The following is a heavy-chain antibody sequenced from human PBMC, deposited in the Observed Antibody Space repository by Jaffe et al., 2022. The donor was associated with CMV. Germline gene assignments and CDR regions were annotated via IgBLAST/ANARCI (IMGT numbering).Heavy chain of an antibody. CDR2: IYYSGST. CDR1: GGSISSSSYY. J-gene: IGHJ4*02. D-gene: IGHD3-3*01. Sequence: QLQLQESGPGLVKPSETLSLTCIVSGGSISSSSYYWGWIRQPPGKGLEWIGSIYYSGSTYYNSSLKSRVTISVDTSKNQFSLKLTSVTAADTAVYYCAAYDFWSGYYSRYSDHWGQGTLVTVSS. V-gene: IGHV4-39*01. CDR3: AAYDFWSGYYSRYSDH.